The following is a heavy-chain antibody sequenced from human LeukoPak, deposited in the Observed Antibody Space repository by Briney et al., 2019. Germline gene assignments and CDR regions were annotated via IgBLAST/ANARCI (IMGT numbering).Heavy chain of an antibody. CDR3: ARGPEIVVSGTTFAAYKWYDP. CDR1: GDTISNYP. D-gene: IGHD1-1*01. J-gene: IGHJ5*02. CDR2: IMPIFGTS. V-gene: IGHV1-69*01. Sequence: SVKVSCKNSGDTISNYPISWLRQVPGHGPEWMGGIMPIFGTSNYAEKFQARVTITADESTSTVWMELRSLKSEDTAVYYCARGPEIVVSGTTFAAYKWYDPCGQGTLLTVSS.